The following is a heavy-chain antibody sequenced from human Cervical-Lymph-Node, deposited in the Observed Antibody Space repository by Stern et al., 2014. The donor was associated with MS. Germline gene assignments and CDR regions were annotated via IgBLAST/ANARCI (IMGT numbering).Heavy chain of an antibody. Sequence: EKLAESGPGLVKRSETLSLTCTVSGGSVSSGSYYWYWIRQPPEMGLEWIGYIYCSGSTEYKPVRKSRVTISVDSSKNQFSLKLSSVTAEDTAVYYCARDHEGYGDLRYYYAMDVWGQGTTVTVSS. J-gene: IGHJ6*02. CDR1: GGSVSSGSYY. V-gene: IGHV4-61*01. CDR2: IYCSGST. CDR3: ARDHEGYGDLRYYYAMDV. D-gene: IGHD4-17*01.